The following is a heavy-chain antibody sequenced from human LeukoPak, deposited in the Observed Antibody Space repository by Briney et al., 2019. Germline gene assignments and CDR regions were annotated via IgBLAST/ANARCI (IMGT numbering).Heavy chain of an antibody. D-gene: IGHD6-13*01. CDR1: GGTFRSYA. V-gene: IGHV1-69*13. J-gene: IGHJ5*02. Sequence: ASVKVSCKASGGTFRSYAISWVRQAPGQGLEWMGGIIPIFGTANYAQKFQGRVTITADESTSTAYMELSSLRSEDTAVYYCAREDSSSSWFDPWGLGTLVTVSS. CDR3: AREDSSSSWFDP. CDR2: IIPIFGTA.